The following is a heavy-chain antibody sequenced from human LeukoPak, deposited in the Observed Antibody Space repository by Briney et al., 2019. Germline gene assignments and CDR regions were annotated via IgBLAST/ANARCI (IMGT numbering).Heavy chain of an antibody. D-gene: IGHD3-22*01. Sequence: ASVKVSYKASGYTFTSYYMHWVRQAPGQGLEWMGIINPSGGSTSYAQKFQGRVTMTRDTSTSTVYMELSSLRSEDTAVYYCARGGHDYDSSGYGPAAPRSFDYWGQGTLVTVSS. V-gene: IGHV1-46*01. CDR3: ARGGHDYDSSGYGPAAPRSFDY. CDR1: GYTFTSYY. CDR2: INPSGGST. J-gene: IGHJ4*02.